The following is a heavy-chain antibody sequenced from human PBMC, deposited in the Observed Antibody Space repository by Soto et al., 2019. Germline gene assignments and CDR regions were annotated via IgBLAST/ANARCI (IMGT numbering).Heavy chain of an antibody. V-gene: IGHV3-30-3*01. D-gene: IGHD2-21*01. CDR1: GFSFSDYS. J-gene: IGHJ6*02. CDR3: AVMAGLVVSDDFGLDV. Sequence: DLVESGGGVVQPGRSLRLSCVASGFSFSDYSIHWVRQAPGKGLEWVAFISYDGDKKFFADSVKGRFNISRDNAKNTVYLEMSSLRPEDTAVFRCAVMAGLVVSDDFGLDVWGQGTTVIVSS. CDR2: ISYDGDKK.